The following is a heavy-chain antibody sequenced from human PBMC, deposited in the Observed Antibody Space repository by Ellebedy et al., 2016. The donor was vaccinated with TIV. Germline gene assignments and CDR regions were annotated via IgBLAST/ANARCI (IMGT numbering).Heavy chain of an antibody. CDR3: ATHRDSSGYSD. V-gene: IGHV1-18*04. J-gene: IGHJ4*02. D-gene: IGHD3-22*01. Sequence: AASVKVSCKASGYTFTIYGITWVRQAPGQGLQWMGWISAYNGNTNYAQNLQGRVTMTTDTSTSTAYMELRSLRSDDTAVYYCATHRDSSGYSDWGQGTLVTVSS. CDR2: ISAYNGNT. CDR1: GYTFTIYG.